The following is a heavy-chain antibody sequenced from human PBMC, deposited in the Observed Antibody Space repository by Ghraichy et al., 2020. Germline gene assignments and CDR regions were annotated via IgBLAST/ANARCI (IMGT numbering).Heavy chain of an antibody. V-gene: IGHV1-69*13. J-gene: IGHJ3*02. CDR1: GGTFSSYA. CDR2: IIPIFGTA. D-gene: IGHD3-22*01. Sequence: SVKVSCKASGGTFSSYAISWVRQAPGQGLEWMGGIIPIFGTANYAQKFQGRVTITADESTSTAYMELSSLRSEDTAVYYCAREPYDSSGYYYADAFDIWGQGTMVTVSS. CDR3: AREPYDSSGYYYADAFDI.